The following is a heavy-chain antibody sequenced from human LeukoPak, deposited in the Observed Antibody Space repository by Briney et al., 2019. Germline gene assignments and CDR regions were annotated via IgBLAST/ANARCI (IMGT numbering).Heavy chain of an antibody. J-gene: IGHJ4*02. V-gene: IGHV3-23*01. D-gene: IGHD3-3*01. Sequence: GGSLRLSCAASGFTFSSYAMSWVRQAPGKGLEWVSAISGSGGSTYYADSVKGRFTISRDNSKNTLYLQMNSLRAEDTAVYYCAKPRHGRFWSMYYFDYWGQGTLVTVSS. CDR1: GFTFSSYA. CDR2: ISGSGGST. CDR3: AKPRHGRFWSMYYFDY.